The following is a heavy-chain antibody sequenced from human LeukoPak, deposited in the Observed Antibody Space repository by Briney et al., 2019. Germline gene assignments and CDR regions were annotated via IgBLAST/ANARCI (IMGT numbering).Heavy chain of an antibody. J-gene: IGHJ3*02. CDR2: INCDGSPT. Sequence: PGGSLRLSCAASGFTFSAYWMHWVRQAPGKGLVWVSRINCDGSPTAYADSVKGRFTISRDNAKNTLYLQMNTLRAEDSAVYYCARGGIYSYDGFDIGGQGTMVTVSS. CDR1: GFTFSAYW. D-gene: IGHD1-26*01. CDR3: ARGGIYSYDGFDI. V-gene: IGHV3-74*01.